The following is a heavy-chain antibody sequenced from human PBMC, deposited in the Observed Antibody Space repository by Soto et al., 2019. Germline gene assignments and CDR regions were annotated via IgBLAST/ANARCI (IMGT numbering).Heavy chain of an antibody. Sequence: ASVKVSCKASGYTFTSYDISWVRQAPGQGLEWMGRISAYNGNTNYAQKLQGRVTMTTDTSTSTAYMELGSLRADDTAVYYCAREKTSITGTQYYFDYWGQGTLVTVSS. J-gene: IGHJ4*02. V-gene: IGHV1-18*01. CDR2: ISAYNGNT. CDR3: AREKTSITGTQYYFDY. D-gene: IGHD1-20*01. CDR1: GYTFTSYD.